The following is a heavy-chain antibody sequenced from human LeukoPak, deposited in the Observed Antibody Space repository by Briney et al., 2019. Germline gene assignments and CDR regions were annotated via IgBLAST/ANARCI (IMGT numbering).Heavy chain of an antibody. CDR2: MNPNSGNT. CDR1: GYTFTSYD. D-gene: IGHD6-13*01. Sequence: ASVKVSCKASGYTFTSYDINWVRQATGQGLEWMGWMNPNSGNTGYAQKFQGRVTMTRNTSISTAYMELSSLRSEDTAVYYCAIGLAAAAPFDYWGQGTLVTVSS. J-gene: IGHJ4*02. V-gene: IGHV1-8*01. CDR3: AIGLAAAAPFDY.